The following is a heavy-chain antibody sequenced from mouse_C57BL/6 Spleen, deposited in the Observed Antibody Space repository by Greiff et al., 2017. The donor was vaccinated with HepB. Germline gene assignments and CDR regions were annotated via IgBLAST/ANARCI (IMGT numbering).Heavy chain of an antibody. D-gene: IGHD2-12*01. CDR3: ERLFYDSLDAMDY. CDR2: INPNNGGT. V-gene: IGHV1-26*01. CDR1: GYTFTDYY. Sequence: EVQLQQSGPELVKPGASVKISCKASGYTFTDYYMNWVKQSHGKSLEWIGEINPNNGGTSYNQKFKGKATLTGDKSSSTAYMELRSLTSEDSAVYYCERLFYDSLDAMDYWGQGTSVTVSS. J-gene: IGHJ4*01.